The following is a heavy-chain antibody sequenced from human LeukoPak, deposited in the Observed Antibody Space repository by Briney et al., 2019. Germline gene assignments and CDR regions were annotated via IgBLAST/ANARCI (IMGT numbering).Heavy chain of an antibody. CDR3: ARGRKYDSSWCGIDV. D-gene: IGHD6-13*01. V-gene: IGHV3-30*03. J-gene: IGHJ6*02. Sequence: GRSLRLSCVASEFTFSTYGMHWVRQAPGKGLEWVAAISYDGNKKYDGDSVKGRVTISRDNSKNTLSLQMSSLRAEDTAVYHCARGRKYDSSWCGIDVWGQGTTVIVSS. CDR2: ISYDGNKK. CDR1: EFTFSTYG.